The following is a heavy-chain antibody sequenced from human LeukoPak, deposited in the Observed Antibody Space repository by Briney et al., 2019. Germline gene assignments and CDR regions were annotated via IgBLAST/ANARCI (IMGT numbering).Heavy chain of an antibody. D-gene: IGHD3-10*01. J-gene: IGHJ4*02. CDR2: ISSSGSTI. CDR1: GFTFSDYY. CDR3: ARNPTPMVRGPFDY. V-gene: IGHV3-11*01. Sequence: RPGGSLRLSCAASGFTFSDYYMSWIRQAPGKGLEWVSYISSSGSTIYYADSVKGRFTISRDNAKNSLYLQMNSLRAEDTAVYYCARNPTPMVRGPFDYWGQETLVTVSS.